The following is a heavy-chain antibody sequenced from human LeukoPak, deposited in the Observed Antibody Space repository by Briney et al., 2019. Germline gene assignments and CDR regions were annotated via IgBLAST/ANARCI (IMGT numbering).Heavy chain of an antibody. CDR2: ISHDGSNK. D-gene: IGHD3-10*01. CDR1: GFTFSSYA. V-gene: IGHV3-30*18. Sequence: PGGSLRLSCAASGFTFSSYAMSWVRQAPGKGLEWVALISHDGSNKYYVDSVKGRFTISRDNSKNTLYLQMNSLRAEDTAVYYCANENYYGSGSYADYWGQGTLVTVSS. J-gene: IGHJ4*02. CDR3: ANENYYGSGSYADY.